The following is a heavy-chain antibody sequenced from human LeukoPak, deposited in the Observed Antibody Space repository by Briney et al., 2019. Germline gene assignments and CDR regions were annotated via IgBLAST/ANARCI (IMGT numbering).Heavy chain of an antibody. V-gene: IGHV3-23*01. CDR3: ARGRVEYLK. CDR1: GFTFSSYW. CDR2: ISGSGAST. D-gene: IGHD2-2*01. J-gene: IGHJ4*02. Sequence: PGGSLRLSCAASGFTFSSYWMSWVRQDPGKGLEWISGISGSGASTYYADSATGRFTISRDNAKNSLYLQMNSLRAEDTAVYYCARGRVEYLKWGQGTLVTVSS.